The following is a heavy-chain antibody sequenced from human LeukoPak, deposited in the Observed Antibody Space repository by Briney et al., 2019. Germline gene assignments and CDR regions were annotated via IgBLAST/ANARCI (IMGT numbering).Heavy chain of an antibody. Sequence: GGSLRLSCAAYGFTFSSYAMHWVRQAPGKGLEWVAVISYDGSNKYYADSVKGRFTISRDNSKNTLYLQMNSLRAEDTAVYYCARARDYDFWSGYYHNFDYWGQGTLVTVSS. D-gene: IGHD3-3*01. CDR1: GFTFSSYA. CDR3: ARARDYDFWSGYYHNFDY. V-gene: IGHV3-30*04. J-gene: IGHJ4*02. CDR2: ISYDGSNK.